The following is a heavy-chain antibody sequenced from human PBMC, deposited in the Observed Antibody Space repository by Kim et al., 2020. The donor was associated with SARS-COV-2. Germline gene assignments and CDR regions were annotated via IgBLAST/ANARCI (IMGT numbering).Heavy chain of an antibody. CDR3: ARVLYDSSGYFHYYYYMDV. Sequence: GGSLRLSCAASGFTVSTNYMSWVRQAPGKGLEWVSVIYSGGSTYYADFVKGRFTISRDNSKNTLYLQMNSLRAEDTAVYFCARVLYDSSGYFHYYYYMDVWGKGTTVTASS. J-gene: IGHJ6*03. V-gene: IGHV3-66*01. CDR1: GFTVSTNY. D-gene: IGHD3-22*01. CDR2: IYSGGST.